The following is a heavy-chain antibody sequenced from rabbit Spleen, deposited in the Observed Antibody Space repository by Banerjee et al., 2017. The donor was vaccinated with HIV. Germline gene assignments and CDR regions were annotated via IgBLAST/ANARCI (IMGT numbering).Heavy chain of an antibody. V-gene: IGHV1S40*01. D-gene: IGHD1-1*01. Sequence: QSLEESGGDLVKPGASLTLTCIASGVSFSGSSYMCWVRQAPGKGLEWIACIDTGSSAFTYCATWAKGRFACSKSPSTTVTLQMTRLTAADTDTYFCARDTSSSFSSYGMDLWGPGTLVTVS. J-gene: IGHJ6*01. CDR3: ARDTSSSFSSYGMDL. CDR2: IDTGSSAFT. CDR1: GVSFSGSSY.